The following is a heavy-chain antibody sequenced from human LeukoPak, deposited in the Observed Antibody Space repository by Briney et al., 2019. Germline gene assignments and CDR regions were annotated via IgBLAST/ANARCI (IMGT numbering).Heavy chain of an antibody. J-gene: IGHJ6*03. CDR2: MNPNSGNT. V-gene: IGHV1-8*03. D-gene: IGHD4-23*01. CDR1: GYTFTSHD. Sequence: GASVKVSCKASGYTFTSHDINWVRQATGQGLEWMGWMNPNSGNTGYAQKFQGRVTIIRDTSISTAYMELRSLRSEDTAVYYCARGVYGGNSFSGYYYMDVWGKGTTVTVSS. CDR3: ARGVYGGNSFSGYYYMDV.